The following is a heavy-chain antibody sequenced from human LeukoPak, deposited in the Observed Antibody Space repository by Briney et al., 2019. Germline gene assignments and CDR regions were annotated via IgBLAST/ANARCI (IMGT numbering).Heavy chain of an antibody. J-gene: IGHJ4*02. V-gene: IGHV3-15*01. Sequence: GGSLRLSCAASGFTFSRAWMTWVRQAPGKGLEWVGRIKSKPDGGTTDYAAPVKGRFTISRDDSKNTLYLQMNSLRAEDTAVYYCAKEWGQWLVPTFDYWGQGTLVTVSS. CDR2: IKSKPDGGTT. D-gene: IGHD6-19*01. CDR1: GFTFSRAW. CDR3: AKEWGQWLVPTFDY.